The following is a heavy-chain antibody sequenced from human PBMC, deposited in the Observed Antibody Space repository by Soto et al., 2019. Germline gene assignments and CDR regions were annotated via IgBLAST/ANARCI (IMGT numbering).Heavy chain of an antibody. D-gene: IGHD6-13*01. V-gene: IGHV2-5*02. Sequence: QITLKESGPTLVKPTQTLTLTCTFSGFSFSTSAVGVGWIRQPPGKALEWLALIYWDDDKRYSPSLKSRLTIPXXTXRXXVVVTMTNMDPVDTATYYCAHVYWAASGTRYYFDYWGQGTLVTVSS. CDR1: GFSFSTSAVG. J-gene: IGHJ4*02. CDR2: IYWDDDK. CDR3: AHVYWAASGTRYYFDY.